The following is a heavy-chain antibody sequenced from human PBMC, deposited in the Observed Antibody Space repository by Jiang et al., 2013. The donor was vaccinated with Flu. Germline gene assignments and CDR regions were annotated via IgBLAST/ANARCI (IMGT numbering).Heavy chain of an antibody. V-gene: IGHV1-3*01. CDR1: GYTFTTYA. D-gene: IGHD3-22*01. CDR3: ARDYDRSGYPRWFDP. J-gene: IGHJ5*02. CDR2: INAGNGDT. Sequence: EVKRPGASVMVSCKASGYTFTTYAMHWVRQAPGQRLEWMGWINAGNGDTKYSEKFQGRLTFTRDTSASTDYMYPSSLRSEDTAVYYCARDYDRSGYPRWFDPWGQGTLVTVSS.